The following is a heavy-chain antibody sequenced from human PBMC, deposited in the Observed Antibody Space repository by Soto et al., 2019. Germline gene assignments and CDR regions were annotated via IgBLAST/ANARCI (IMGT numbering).Heavy chain of an antibody. J-gene: IGHJ6*02. CDR2: LYYDGSA. D-gene: IGHD3-16*01. CDR1: GGSVKSDHY. CDR3: ARCWDGLDV. V-gene: IGHV4-61*01. Sequence: SETLSLTCSVSGGSVKSDHYWTWIRLPPGKGPEWIGYLYYDGSAYYNPSLKSRVVISVDTSKNQFSLKMTSVTTADTAVYYCARCWDGLDVWGQGTTVTVSS.